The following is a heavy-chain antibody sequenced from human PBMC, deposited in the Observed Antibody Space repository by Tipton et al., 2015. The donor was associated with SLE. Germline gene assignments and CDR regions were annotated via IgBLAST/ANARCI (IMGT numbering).Heavy chain of an antibody. CDR2: ISYDGSNK. CDR1: GFTFDDYA. CDR3: ARGPSSGSYWRYFDY. J-gene: IGHJ4*02. D-gene: IGHD1-26*01. V-gene: IGHV3-30*04. Sequence: RSLRLSCAASGFTFDDYAMHWVRQAPGKGLEWGAVISYDGSNKYYADSVKGRFTISRDNSKNTLYLQMNSLRAEDTAVYYRARGPSSGSYWRYFDYWGQGTLVTVSS.